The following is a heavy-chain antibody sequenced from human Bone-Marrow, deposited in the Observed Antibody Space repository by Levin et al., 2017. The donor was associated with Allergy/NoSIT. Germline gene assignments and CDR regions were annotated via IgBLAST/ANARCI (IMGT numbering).Heavy chain of an antibody. CDR1: GFTFSSYA. CDR2: ISYDGSNK. J-gene: IGHJ6*02. CDR3: ASTTSLPYYYYGMDV. Sequence: SCAASGFTFSSYAMHWVRQAPGKGLEWVAVISYDGSNKYYADSVKGRFTISRDNSKNTLYLQMNSLRAEDTAVYYCASTTSLPYYYYGMDVWGQGTTVTVSS. V-gene: IGHV3-30-3*01. D-gene: IGHD1-26*01.